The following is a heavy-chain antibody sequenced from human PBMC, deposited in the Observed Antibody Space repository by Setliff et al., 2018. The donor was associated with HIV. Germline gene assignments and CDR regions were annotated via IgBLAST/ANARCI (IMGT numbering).Heavy chain of an antibody. V-gene: IGHV1-8*02. CDR1: GYTFSSYD. CDR3: ARGQGGMWVGGYGISSNYYYYMDV. Sequence: GYTFSSYDINWMRQATGQGLEWMGWMNPNSGNTGYAQKFQGRVTMTRDTSISTAYMELSSLRSEDTAVYYCARGQGGMWVGGYGISSNYYYYMDVWGKGTTVTAP. CDR2: MNPNSGNT. J-gene: IGHJ6*03. D-gene: IGHD3-10*01.